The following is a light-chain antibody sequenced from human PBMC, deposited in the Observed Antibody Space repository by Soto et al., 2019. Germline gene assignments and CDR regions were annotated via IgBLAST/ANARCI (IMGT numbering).Light chain of an antibody. CDR1: QDIQNA. Sequence: DIQMTQSPSSLSASVGVRVTITCRASQDIQNALGWYQQKPGKAPKRLIYAASSLQSGVPSRFSGSSSGTEFTLPISSLQPEDFATYYCLQHDSNVWTFGQGTKVEIK. CDR3: LQHDSNVWT. V-gene: IGKV1-17*01. CDR2: AAS. J-gene: IGKJ1*01.